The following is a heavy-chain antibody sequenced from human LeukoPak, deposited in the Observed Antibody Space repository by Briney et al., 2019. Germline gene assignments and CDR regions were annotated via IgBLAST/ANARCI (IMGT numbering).Heavy chain of an antibody. CDR3: ARDSAAAAGIGAFDI. CDR1: GGTFSSYT. D-gene: IGHD6-13*01. V-gene: IGHV1-69*05. Sequence: GASVKVSCKASGGTFSSYTINWVRQAPGQGLEWMGGIIPIFGTANYAQKFQGRVTMTTDTSTSTAYMELRSLRSDDTAVYYCARDSAAAAGIGAFDIWGQGTMVTVSS. J-gene: IGHJ3*02. CDR2: IIPIFGTA.